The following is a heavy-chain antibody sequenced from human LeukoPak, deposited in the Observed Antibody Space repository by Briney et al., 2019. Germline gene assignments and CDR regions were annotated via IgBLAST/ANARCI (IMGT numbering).Heavy chain of an antibody. J-gene: IGHJ3*02. Sequence: PSQTLSLTCTVSGGSINSGSYYWSWIRQPAGKGLEWIGRIYTSGSIHYNPSLKSRVTISLDTSKNQFSLKLNPVTAADTAVYYCGGGGGGVGVTTVDIWGQGTMVTVSS. CDR2: IYTSGSI. V-gene: IGHV4-61*02. CDR3: GGGGGGVGVTTVDI. CDR1: GGSINSGSYY. D-gene: IGHD1-26*01.